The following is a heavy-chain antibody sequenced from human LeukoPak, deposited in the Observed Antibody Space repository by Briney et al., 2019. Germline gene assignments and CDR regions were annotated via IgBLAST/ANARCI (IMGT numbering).Heavy chain of an antibody. Sequence: GGSLRLSCAASGFTFSSYAMHWVRQAPGKGLEWVALIWYDGSNKYYADSVKGRLTISRDNSKNTLYLQMNSLRAEDTAVYYCAREGPRGNSQFDYWGQGTLVTVSS. CDR3: AREGPRGNSQFDY. D-gene: IGHD2/OR15-2a*01. CDR2: IWYDGSNK. CDR1: GFTFSSYA. V-gene: IGHV3-33*08. J-gene: IGHJ4*02.